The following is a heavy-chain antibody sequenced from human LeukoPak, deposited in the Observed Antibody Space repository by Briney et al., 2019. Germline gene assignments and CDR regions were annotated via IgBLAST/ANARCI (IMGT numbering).Heavy chain of an antibody. V-gene: IGHV3-7*01. D-gene: IGHD2/OR15-2a*01. CDR3: TGGSDKVLSGEYYYYMDV. J-gene: IGHJ6*03. CDR2: ISRDGRDK. Sequence: GGSLRLSCAASGITLTACWVSWVRQAPGKGLEWVAHISRDGRDKYYVDSVKGRFTISRDNAKNSLSVQMNSLRAEDTAVYYCTGGSDKVLSGEYYYYMDVWGTGTTVTVSS. CDR1: GITLTACW.